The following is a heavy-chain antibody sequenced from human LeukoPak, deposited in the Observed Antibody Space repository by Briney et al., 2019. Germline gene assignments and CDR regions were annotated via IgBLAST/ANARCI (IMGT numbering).Heavy chain of an antibody. Sequence: PGGSLRFSCAASGFTFSSYAMHWVRQAPGKGLEWVAVISYDGSNKLYAGSVKGRFTISRDNSRNTLYLQMNSLRAEDTAVYYCARDLQSHYYDTSGYIWGQGTMVTVSS. CDR3: ARDLQSHYYDTSGYI. J-gene: IGHJ3*02. V-gene: IGHV3-30*04. CDR1: GFTFSSYA. CDR2: ISYDGSNK. D-gene: IGHD3-22*01.